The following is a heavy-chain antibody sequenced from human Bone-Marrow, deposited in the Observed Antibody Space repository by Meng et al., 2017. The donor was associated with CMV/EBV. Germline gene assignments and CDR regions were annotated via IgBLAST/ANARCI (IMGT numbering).Heavy chain of an antibody. V-gene: IGHV3-66*02. CDR1: GFTVITTY. CDR2: IYSGGGI. D-gene: IGHD3-16*01. Sequence: GESLKISWAASGFTVITTYMSWVRQAPGKGLEWVSLIYSGGGIHYADSVKGRFTIYRDNFTNTLYLQMRSLRPEDTAVYYCARDRGRYFDNWGQGTLVTVSS. J-gene: IGHJ4*02. CDR3: ARDRGRYFDN.